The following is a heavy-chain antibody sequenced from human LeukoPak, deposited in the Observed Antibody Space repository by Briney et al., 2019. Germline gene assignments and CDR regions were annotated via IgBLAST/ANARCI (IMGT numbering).Heavy chain of an antibody. CDR2: INPNSGGT. CDR3: ARDRAGYCSSTSCQKGVDP. D-gene: IGHD2-2*01. V-gene: IGHV1-2*02. CDR1: GYTFTGYY. Sequence: ASVKVSCKASGYTFTGYYMHWVRQAPGQGLVWMGWINPNSGGTNYAQKFQGRVTMTRDTSISTAYMELSRLRSDDTAVYYCARDRAGYCSSTSCQKGVDPWGQGTLVTVSS. J-gene: IGHJ5*02.